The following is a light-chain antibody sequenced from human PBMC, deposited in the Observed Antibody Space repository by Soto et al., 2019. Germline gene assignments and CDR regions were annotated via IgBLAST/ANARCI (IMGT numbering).Light chain of an antibody. CDR2: AAS. Sequence: AIRMTQSPSSFSASTGDRVTITCRASQGISSYLAWYQQKPGKAPKLLIYAASTLQGGVPSRFSGSGSGTDFTLTISCLQSEDFATYYCQQYYSYSFTFGPGTKVDIK. CDR1: QGISSY. V-gene: IGKV1-8*01. J-gene: IGKJ3*01. CDR3: QQYYSYSFT.